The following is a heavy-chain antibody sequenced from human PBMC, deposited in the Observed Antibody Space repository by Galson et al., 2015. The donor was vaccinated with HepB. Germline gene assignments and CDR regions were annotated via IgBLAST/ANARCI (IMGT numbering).Heavy chain of an antibody. CDR3: AKLSIEGRRFANNDY. Sequence: SLRLSCAASGLSLSNYDMHWVRQAPGKGLEWVAFMRFDGSYKFYAESVKGRFTVSRDNSKNTLFLQMNSLRPEDTAVYYCAKLSIEGRRFANNDYWGQGTLVAVSS. CDR2: MRFDGSYK. CDR1: GLSLSNYD. V-gene: IGHV3-30*02. J-gene: IGHJ4*02. D-gene: IGHD5-12*01.